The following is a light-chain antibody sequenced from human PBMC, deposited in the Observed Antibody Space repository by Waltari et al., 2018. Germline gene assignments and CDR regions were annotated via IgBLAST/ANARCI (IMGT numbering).Light chain of an antibody. V-gene: IGKV1-5*03. CDR3: QQYNSYSRT. Sequence: DIQMTQSPSTLSASVGDRVTITCRASQIISSWLAWYQQKPGKAPKLLIYKASSLESGVPSRFSGSGSGTEFTLTISSLQPDDFATYYCQQYNSYSRTFGQGTKLEIK. CDR2: KAS. CDR1: QIISSW. J-gene: IGKJ2*01.